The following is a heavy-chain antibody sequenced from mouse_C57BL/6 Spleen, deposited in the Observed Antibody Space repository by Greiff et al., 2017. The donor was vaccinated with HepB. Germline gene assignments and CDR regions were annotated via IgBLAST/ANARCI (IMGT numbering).Heavy chain of an antibody. CDR3: TGEGDGYPAWFAY. CDR1: GFTVSSYA. CDR2: ISSGGDDS. J-gene: IGHJ3*01. V-gene: IGHV5-9-1*02. D-gene: IGHD2-3*01. Sequence: EVKLMEAGEGLVKPGGSLKLSCAASGFTVSSYAMSWVRQTPEKRLEWVAYISSGGDDSYYADTVKGRFTISRDNARNNLYLQMSSLKSADTAMYYCTGEGDGYPAWFAYWGQGTLVTVSA.